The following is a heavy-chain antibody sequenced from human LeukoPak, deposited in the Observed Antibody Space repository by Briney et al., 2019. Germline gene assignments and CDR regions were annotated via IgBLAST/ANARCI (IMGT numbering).Heavy chain of an antibody. CDR3: ARGSLVRSSPIGDY. Sequence: GESLKISCKASGYSFTTYWISWVRQAPGQGLEWMGWISAYNGNTNYAQKLQGRVTMTTDTSTSTAYMELRSLRSDDTAVYYCARGSLVRSSPIGDYWGQGTLVTVSS. D-gene: IGHD6-13*01. V-gene: IGHV1-18*04. J-gene: IGHJ4*02. CDR2: ISAYNGNT. CDR1: GYSFTTYW.